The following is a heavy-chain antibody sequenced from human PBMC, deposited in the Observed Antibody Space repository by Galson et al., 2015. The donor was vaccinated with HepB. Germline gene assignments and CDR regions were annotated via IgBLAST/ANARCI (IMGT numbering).Heavy chain of an antibody. CDR2: ISSSSSYT. CDR3: ARDMGIAVAGTGLGPDY. CDR1: GFTFGDYA. Sequence: SLRLSCAASGFTFGDYAMSWFRQAPGKGLEWVSYISSSSSYTNYADSVKGRFTISRDNAKNSLYLQMNSLRAEDTAVYYCARDMGIAVAGTGLGPDYWGQGTLVTVSS. J-gene: IGHJ4*02. D-gene: IGHD6-19*01. V-gene: IGHV3-11*06.